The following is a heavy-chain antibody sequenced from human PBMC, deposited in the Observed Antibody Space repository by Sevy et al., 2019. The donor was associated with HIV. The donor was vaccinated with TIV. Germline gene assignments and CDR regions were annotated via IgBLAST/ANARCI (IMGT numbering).Heavy chain of an antibody. V-gene: IGHV3-33*08. CDR3: ARDRCSGGSCFFFDY. D-gene: IGHD2-15*01. Sequence: GGSLRLSCGASGFTFSNVWMTWVRQAPGKGLEWVAVIWYDGSNKYYADSVKGRFTISRDNSKNTLYLQMNSLRAEDTAVYYCARDRCSGGSCFFFDYWGQGTLVTVSS. J-gene: IGHJ4*02. CDR2: IWYDGSNK. CDR1: GFTFSNVW.